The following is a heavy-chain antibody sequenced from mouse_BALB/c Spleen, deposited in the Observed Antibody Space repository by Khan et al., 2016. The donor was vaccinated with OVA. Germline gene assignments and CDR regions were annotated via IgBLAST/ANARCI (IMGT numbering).Heavy chain of an antibody. CDR1: GFTFSNYG. J-gene: IGHJ3*01. Sequence: EVHLVESGGDLVKPGGSLKLSCAASGFTFSNYGMSWVRQTPDKRLEWVATISSDGTYTYYPDSVTGRFTISRNNAKNTLYLQMSSLKSEDTAMYYCTSHLTGSFAYWGQGTLVTVSA. V-gene: IGHV5-6*01. D-gene: IGHD4-1*01. CDR2: ISSDGTYT. CDR3: TSHLTGSFAY.